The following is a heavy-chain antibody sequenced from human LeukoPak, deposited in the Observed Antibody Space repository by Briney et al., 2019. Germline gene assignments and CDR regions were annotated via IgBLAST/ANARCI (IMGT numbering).Heavy chain of an antibody. D-gene: IGHD6-19*01. CDR2: IYSGGST. CDR3: ARDGGSGWSSAFFDF. CDR1: GFTVSSHW. J-gene: IGHJ4*02. V-gene: IGHV3-53*01. Sequence: GGSLRLSCAASGFTVSSHWMTWVRQTPGKGLEWVSVIYSGGSTDYADSVRGRFTISRDDSKNTLYLQMSSLRAEDTAVYYCARDGGSGWSSAFFDFWGQGTLVTVSS.